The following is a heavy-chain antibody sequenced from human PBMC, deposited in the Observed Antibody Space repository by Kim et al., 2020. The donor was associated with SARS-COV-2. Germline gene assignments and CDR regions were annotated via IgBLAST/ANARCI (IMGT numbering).Heavy chain of an antibody. CDR2: IKQDGSEK. CDR1: GFTFSSYW. V-gene: IGHV3-7*01. CDR3: ARDTRDLLWFGELSAYFDY. J-gene: IGHJ4*02. D-gene: IGHD3-10*01. Sequence: GGSLRLSCAASGFTFSSYWMSWVRQAPGKGLEWVANIKQDGSEKYYVDSVKGRFTISRDNAKNSLYLQMNSLRAEDTAVYYCARDTRDLLWFGELSAYFDYWGQGTLVTVSS.